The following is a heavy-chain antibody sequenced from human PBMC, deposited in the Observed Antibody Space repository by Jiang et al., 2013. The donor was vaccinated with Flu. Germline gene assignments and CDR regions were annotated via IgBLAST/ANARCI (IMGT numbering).Heavy chain of an antibody. D-gene: IGHD6-19*01. V-gene: IGHV7-4-1*01. Sequence: SGAEVKKTGSSLKLSCEASGYTFTYRYLHWVRQAPGQALEWMGWITPYNGNPTYAQGFTGRFVFSLDTSVSTAYLQIYSLKADDTAVYYCARAWGKTVAGTGSWFDPWGQGTLVSVSS. J-gene: IGHJ5*02. CDR1: GYTFTYRY. CDR3: ARAWGKTVAGTGSWFDP. CDR2: ITPYNGNP.